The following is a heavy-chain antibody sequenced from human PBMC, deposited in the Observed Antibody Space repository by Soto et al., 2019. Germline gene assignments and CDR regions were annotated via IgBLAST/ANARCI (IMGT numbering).Heavy chain of an antibody. CDR1: GDSVSSNSAA. J-gene: IGHJ6*02. CDR2: TYYRSKWYN. CDR3: ARESGTDFWSGYWDGGYYPTNYYGMDV. D-gene: IGHD3-3*01. V-gene: IGHV6-1*01. Sequence: PSQTLSLTCAISGDSVSSNSAAWNWIRQSPSRGLEWLGRTYYRSKWYNDYAVSVKSRITINPDTSKNQFSLQLNSVTPGDTAVYYCARESGTDFWSGYWDGGYYPTNYYGMDVWGQGTTVTVSS.